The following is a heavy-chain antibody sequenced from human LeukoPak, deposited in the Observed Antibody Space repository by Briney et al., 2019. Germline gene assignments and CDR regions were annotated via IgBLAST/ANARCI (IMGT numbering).Heavy chain of an antibody. Sequence: PGRSLRLSCAASGFTFSRYWMHWVRQAPGKGLLWVSCIRSDGSTTIIADSAKGRFTISRDNAKKTMYSQRNSLRDEDMAVYSCVRDTRSYNFDYGGQGSLVTVSS. CDR3: VRDTRSYNFDY. CDR1: GFTFSRYW. CDR2: IRSDGSTT. D-gene: IGHD1-26*01. J-gene: IGHJ4*02. V-gene: IGHV3-74*01.